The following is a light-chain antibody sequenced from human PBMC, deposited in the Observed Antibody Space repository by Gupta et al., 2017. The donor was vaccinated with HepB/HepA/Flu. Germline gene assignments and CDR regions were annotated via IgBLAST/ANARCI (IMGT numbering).Light chain of an antibody. CDR1: QSVSSTY. J-gene: IGKJ3*01. Sequence: EIVLTQFPGTLSLSPGERATLSCRASQSVSSTYLAWYQRKPGQAPRLLIYGASTRATGVADRFSGSGSGTDFTLTISRLDPEDFAVYYCQQDDSLPHTFGHGTKVEIE. CDR3: QQDDSLPHT. CDR2: GAS. V-gene: IGKV3-20*01.